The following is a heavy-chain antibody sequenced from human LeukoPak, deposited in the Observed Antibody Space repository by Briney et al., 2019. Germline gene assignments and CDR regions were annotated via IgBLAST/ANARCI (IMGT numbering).Heavy chain of an antibody. CDR3: ARQTTVVTDFDY. V-gene: IGHV4-59*11. Sequence: SETLSLTCTVSGDSISSHYRSWIRQPPGRGLEWIGYISYTGSTNYNPSLKSRVTISVDMSKNQFSLNLRSVTAADTAVYYCARQTTVVTDFDYWGQGTLVTVSS. CDR2: ISYTGST. CDR1: GDSISSHY. J-gene: IGHJ4*02. D-gene: IGHD4-23*01.